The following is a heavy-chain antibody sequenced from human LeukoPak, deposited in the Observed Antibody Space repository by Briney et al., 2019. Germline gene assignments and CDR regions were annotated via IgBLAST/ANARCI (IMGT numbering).Heavy chain of an antibody. CDR3: ARDRGSGNYYYYGLDV. J-gene: IGHJ6*02. Sequence: GGSLRLSCAASGFTFNTYSMNWVRQAPGKGLGWVSYISSSSTTIYYADSVKGRLTISRDNAKNSLYLQMNRLRAEDTAVYYCARDRGSGNYYYYGLDVWGQGTTVTVSS. CDR1: GFTFNTYS. D-gene: IGHD3-10*01. V-gene: IGHV3-48*01. CDR2: ISSSSTTI.